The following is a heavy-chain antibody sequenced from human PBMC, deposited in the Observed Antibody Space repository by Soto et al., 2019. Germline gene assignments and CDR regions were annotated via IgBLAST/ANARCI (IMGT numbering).Heavy chain of an antibody. J-gene: IGHJ4*02. V-gene: IGHV4-4*02. D-gene: IGHD1-1*01. CDR3: ARDPNGGFLGTIVY. Sequence: QVQLQESGPGLVKPSGTLSLTCAVSSGSISSSNWWSWVRQPPGKGLEWIGEIYHSGSTNYNPSLNSRVTISVDKSKNQFSLKLSSVTAADTAVYYCARDPNGGFLGTIVYWGQGTLVTVSS. CDR2: IYHSGST. CDR1: SGSISSSNW.